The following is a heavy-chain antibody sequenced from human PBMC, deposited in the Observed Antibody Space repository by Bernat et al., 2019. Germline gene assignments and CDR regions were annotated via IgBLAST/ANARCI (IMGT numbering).Heavy chain of an antibody. V-gene: IGHV3-23*01. Sequence: VHLLESGGGLLQPGGSLRLSCSASAFTFSTYAMNWVRQAPGRGLEWVSTISGSGFSTYDADSVKRRFTISRDNTKKTLSLQMNSMGAEDATVYYCAKELRSSENWFDPWGQGTLVTVSS. CDR3: AKELRSSENWFDP. D-gene: IGHD4-17*01. J-gene: IGHJ5*02. CDR2: ISGSGFST. CDR1: AFTFSTYA.